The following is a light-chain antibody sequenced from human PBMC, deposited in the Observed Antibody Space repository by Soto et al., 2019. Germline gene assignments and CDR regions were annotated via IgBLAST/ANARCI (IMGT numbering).Light chain of an antibody. V-gene: IGKV3-11*01. J-gene: IGKJ5*01. CDR2: DAS. CDR1: QSVIVY. CDR3: QLRTNWPPVFP. Sequence: EIVLTQSPATLSLSPGERATLSCRASQSVIVYLAWYQQKPGQAPRLLIYDASNRATGIPARFSGSGSGTDFTLTISSLEPEDFAVYYCQLRTNWPPVFPFGQGTRLE.